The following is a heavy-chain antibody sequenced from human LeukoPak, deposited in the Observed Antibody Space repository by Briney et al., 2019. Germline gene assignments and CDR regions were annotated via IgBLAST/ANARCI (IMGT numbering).Heavy chain of an antibody. CDR2: IKQDGSEK. Sequence: PGGSLRLSCAASGFTFSSYWMSWVRQAPGKGLEWVANIKQDGSEKYYVDSVKGRFTISRDNAKNSLYLQMNSLRAEDTAVYYCARESTVTTWTYYYYYHMDVWGKGTTVTVFS. V-gene: IGHV3-7*01. CDR3: ARESTVTTWTYYYYYHMDV. CDR1: GFTFSSYW. D-gene: IGHD4-17*01. J-gene: IGHJ6*03.